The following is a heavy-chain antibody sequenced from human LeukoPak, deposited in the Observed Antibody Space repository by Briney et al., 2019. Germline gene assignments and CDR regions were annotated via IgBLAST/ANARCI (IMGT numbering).Heavy chain of an antibody. J-gene: IGHJ4*02. D-gene: IGHD2-2*01. CDR2: IIPNSGGT. CDR1: GYTFTAYY. CDR3: ARVSCTGTNCYHGGLDY. V-gene: IGHV1-2*02. Sequence: ASVKVSCKASGYTFTAYYIHWVRQAPGQGLEWMGWIIPNSGGTSYAQKFQGRVTMTRDTSINTAYMELSSLRSDDTAVYSCARVSCTGTNCYHGGLDYWGQGTLVTVSS.